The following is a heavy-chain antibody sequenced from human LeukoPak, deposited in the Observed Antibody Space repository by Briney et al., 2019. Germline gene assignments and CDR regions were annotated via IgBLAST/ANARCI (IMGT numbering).Heavy chain of an antibody. J-gene: IGHJ6*01. Sequence: SETLSLTCNVSGGSISNGDHYWSWIRQPPGKGLEWIVYIYYSGSTYYYPSLRSRVTISIDTSKNQFSLRLRSVTAADTAVYYCARDRWFPSPLGMDVWGQGTTVTVSS. V-gene: IGHV4-30-4*01. CDR1: GGSISNGDHY. CDR3: ARDRWFPSPLGMDV. CDR2: IYYSGST. D-gene: IGHD3-10*01.